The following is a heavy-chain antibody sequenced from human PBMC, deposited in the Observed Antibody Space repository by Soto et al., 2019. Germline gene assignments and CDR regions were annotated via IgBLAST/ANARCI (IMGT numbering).Heavy chain of an antibody. CDR1: GFKFSNYA. J-gene: IGHJ4*02. CDR2: ISATGGGT. D-gene: IGHD3-3*01. CDR3: ARERDFWSGPDY. V-gene: IGHV3-23*01. Sequence: PGGSLRLSCAASGFKFSNYAMSWVRQAPGKGLEWVSLISATGGGTYYADSVKGRFTISRDNAKNSLYLQMNSLRAEDTAVYYCARERDFWSGPDYWGQGTLVTVSS.